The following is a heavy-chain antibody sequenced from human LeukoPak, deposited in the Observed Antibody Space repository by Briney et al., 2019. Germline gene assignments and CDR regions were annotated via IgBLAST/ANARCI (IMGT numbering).Heavy chain of an antibody. CDR1: GFTFSSYW. CDR3: ARGDIVGDY. D-gene: IGHD5-12*01. J-gene: IGHJ4*02. V-gene: IGHV3-74*01. CDR2: IKTDGSEI. Sequence: GGSLRLSCAASGFTFSSYWMHWVRQVPGKDLMWVSRIKTDGSEISYADAVEGRFTISRDNAKNMVYLQMNSLRADDTAVYYCARGDIVGDYWGQGILVTVSS.